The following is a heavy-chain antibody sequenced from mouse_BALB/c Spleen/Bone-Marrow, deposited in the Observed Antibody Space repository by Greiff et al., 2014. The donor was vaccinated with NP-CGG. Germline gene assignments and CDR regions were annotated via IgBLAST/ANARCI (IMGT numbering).Heavy chain of an antibody. D-gene: IGHD2-2*01. V-gene: IGHV5-17*02. J-gene: IGHJ1*01. CDR3: ARRVYGSKVFDV. CDR2: ISGGSSTI. Sequence: EVKLMEFGGGLVQPGGSRKLSCAASGFTFSSFGMHWVRQAPEKGLEWVAYISGGSSTIYYADTVKGRFTISRDNPKNTLFLQMTSLRSEDTAMYYCARRVYGSKVFDVWGAGTTVTVSS. CDR1: GFTFSSFG.